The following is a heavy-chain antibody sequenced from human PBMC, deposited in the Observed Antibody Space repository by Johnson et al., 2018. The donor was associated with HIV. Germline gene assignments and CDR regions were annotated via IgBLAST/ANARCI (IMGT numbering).Heavy chain of an antibody. Sequence: VQLVESGGGVVRPGGSLRLSCVASGFNLDAYGMSWVRQVPGKGLEWVSGLNWDGDRTAYVDSVRGRFTSSRGHHRNSLYLQMNRLRAEDTAVYFCVRDQGSDCSAGACRCGLGAFDIWGQGTMVTVSS. D-gene: IGHD2-8*02. J-gene: IGHJ3*02. CDR2: LNWDGDRT. CDR3: VRDQGSDCSAGACRCGLGAFDI. CDR1: GFNLDAYG. V-gene: IGHV3-20*04.